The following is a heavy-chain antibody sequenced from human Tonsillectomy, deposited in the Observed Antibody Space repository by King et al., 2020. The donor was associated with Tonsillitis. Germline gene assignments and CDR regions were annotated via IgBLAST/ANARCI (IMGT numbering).Heavy chain of an antibody. CDR2: VFASWSP. D-gene: IGHD3-3*01. J-gene: IGHJ4*02. CDR1: CGSITTSVNY. CDR3: EGEWS. Sequence: QLQESGPGLVKPSQTLSLTCTVSCGSITTSVNYWSWFRQPAGKGLEWSGRVFASWSPDYHPSLKSRVTMSIDTSKNQFSLRLNSLTAADTAVYYCEGEWSWGQGTLVTVSS. V-gene: IGHV4-61*02.